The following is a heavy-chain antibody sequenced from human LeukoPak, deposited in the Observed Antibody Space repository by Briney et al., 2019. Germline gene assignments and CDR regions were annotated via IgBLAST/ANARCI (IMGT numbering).Heavy chain of an antibody. Sequence: ASVTVSCKASGGTFSSYAISWVRQAPGQGLEWMGGIIPIFGTANYAQKFQGRVTITADESTSTAYMELSSLRSEDTAVYYCARDRNSNYAWFDPWGQGTLVTVSS. CDR3: ARDRNSNYAWFDP. CDR2: IIPIFGTA. D-gene: IGHD4-11*01. V-gene: IGHV1-69*13. CDR1: GGTFSSYA. J-gene: IGHJ5*02.